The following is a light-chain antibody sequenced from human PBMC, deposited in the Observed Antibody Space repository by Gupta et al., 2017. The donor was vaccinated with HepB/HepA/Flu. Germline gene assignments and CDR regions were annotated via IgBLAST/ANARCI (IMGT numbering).Light chain of an antibody. CDR2: NNS. V-gene: IGLV1-44*01. CDR1: TSNIGNNA. CDR3: AAWDDSLNVVI. Sequence: QSVLTQPPSVSETPGQRIIVSCSGSTSNIGNNAVSWYQQLPGTAPKLLIINNSQRPSGVPDRISGSKSGTSASLAISGLQSEDEADYYCAAWDDSLNVVIFGGGTKVTVL. J-gene: IGLJ2*01.